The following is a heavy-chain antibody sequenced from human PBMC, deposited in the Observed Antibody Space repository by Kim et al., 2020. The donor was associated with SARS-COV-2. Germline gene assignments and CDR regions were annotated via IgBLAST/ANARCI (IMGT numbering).Heavy chain of an antibody. D-gene: IGHD4-17*01. Sequence: SETLSLTCTVSGGSISSYYWSWIRQPPGKGLEWIGYIYYSGSTNYNPSLKSRVTISVDTSKNQFSLKLSSVTAADTAVYYCARVGRLYGGNSTVAFDIWGQGTMVTVSS. V-gene: IGHV4-59*01. CDR3: ARVGRLYGGNSTVAFDI. CDR2: IYYSGST. CDR1: GGSISSYY. J-gene: IGHJ3*02.